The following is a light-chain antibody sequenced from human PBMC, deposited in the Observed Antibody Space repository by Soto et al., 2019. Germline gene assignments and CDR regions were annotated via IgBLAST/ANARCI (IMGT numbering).Light chain of an antibody. CDR1: QDMSNY. CDR3: QKYNSASWT. V-gene: IGKV1-27*01. CDR2: AAS. J-gene: IGKJ1*01. Sequence: DIQMTQSPSSLSASVGDRVTITCRASQDMSNYLAWYQQKPGKVPKLLIYAASTLQSGVPSRFSGSGYGTDFTLTISSLQPEDFATYYCQKYNSASWTFGQGTKVEIK.